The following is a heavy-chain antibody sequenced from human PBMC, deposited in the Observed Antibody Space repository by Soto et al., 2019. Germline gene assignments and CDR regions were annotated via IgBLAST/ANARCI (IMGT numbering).Heavy chain of an antibody. D-gene: IGHD1-1*01. CDR1: GYNFTTYW. V-gene: IGHV5-51*01. CDR3: ARRRAWNDAFDF. Sequence: PGESLKFSCKASGYNFTTYWIGWVRQMPGKGLELMGVIYPADSDIRYRPPVQGQVTFSADKSLTTAYLQWNSLKASDTARYYCARRRAWNDAFDFWGQGTLVTVSS. J-gene: IGHJ4*02. CDR2: IYPADSDI.